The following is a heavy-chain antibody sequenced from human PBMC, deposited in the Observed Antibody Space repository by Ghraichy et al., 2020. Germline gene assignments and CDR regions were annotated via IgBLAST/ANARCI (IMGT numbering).Heavy chain of an antibody. J-gene: IGHJ5*01. D-gene: IGHD1-1*01. CDR3: ARGVNEVLTPRGFDP. CDR1: GGSFSGYY. V-gene: IGHV4-34*01. Sequence: SETLSLTCAVSGGSFSGYYWSWIRQPPGKGLEWIGEINHSGSTNYNPSLKSRVTISVDTSKNQFSLKLSSVTAADTAVYYCARGVNEVLTPRGFDPWGQGTLVTV. CDR2: INHSGST.